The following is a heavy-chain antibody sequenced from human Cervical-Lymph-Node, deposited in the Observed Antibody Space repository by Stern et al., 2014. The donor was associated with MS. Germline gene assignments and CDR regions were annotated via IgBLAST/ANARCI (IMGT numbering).Heavy chain of an antibody. CDR3: ARDLSGIGYYDY. CDR1: GGTFTTYA. J-gene: IGHJ4*02. V-gene: IGHV1-69*01. Sequence: QMQLVQSGAEVKKPGSPVRVSCKASGGTFTTYAISWVRQAPGQGLEWMGGIIHMSGTEKYAQKFQGRVAITADASTTTAYMELSSLKFDDTAVYYCARDLSGIGYYDYWGQGTLVAVSS. CDR2: IIHMSGTE. D-gene: IGHD3-22*01.